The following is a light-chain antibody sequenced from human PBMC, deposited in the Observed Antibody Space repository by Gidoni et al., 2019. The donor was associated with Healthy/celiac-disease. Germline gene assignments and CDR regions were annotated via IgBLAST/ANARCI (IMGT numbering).Light chain of an antibody. CDR1: QRVSSN. Sequence: VMTQSPATLSSSPGERATSSCRASQRVSSNLAWYQQKPAQPPRLLIYGASSRATGIPARFSGSGSGTEFTLTISSLQSEDFAVYYCQQYNNWPPYTFGQGTKLEIK. J-gene: IGKJ2*01. CDR3: QQYNNWPPYT. V-gene: IGKV3-15*01. CDR2: GAS.